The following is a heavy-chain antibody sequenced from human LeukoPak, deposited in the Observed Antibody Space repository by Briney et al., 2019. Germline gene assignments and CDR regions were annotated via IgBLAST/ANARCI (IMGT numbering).Heavy chain of an antibody. J-gene: IGHJ6*02. V-gene: IGHV3-33*08. CDR2: IWYDGSNK. CDR1: GFTFSSYG. CDR3: ARFYGSGSGYYYGMDV. D-gene: IGHD3-10*01. Sequence: RPGGSLRLSCAASGFTFSSYGMHWVRQAPGKGLEWVAVIWYDGSNKYYADSVKGRFTISRDNSKNTLYLQMNSLRAEDTAVYYCARFYGSGSGYYYGMDVWGQGTTVTVSS.